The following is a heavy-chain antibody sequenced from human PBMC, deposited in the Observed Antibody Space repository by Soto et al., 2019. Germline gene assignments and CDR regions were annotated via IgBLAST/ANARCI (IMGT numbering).Heavy chain of an antibody. J-gene: IGHJ6*02. CDR2: IIPIFGTP. D-gene: IGHD1-1*01. Sequence: SVKVSCKASGGTLGSYGVSWVRRAPGQGLEWMGAIIPIFGTPNYAQKFQGRLTLIADKSTSTAYMELSSLRSEDTAVYFCATREPPDSFYYGLDVWGQGTTVTVSS. CDR3: ATREPPDSFYYGLDV. V-gene: IGHV1-69*06. CDR1: GGTLGSYG.